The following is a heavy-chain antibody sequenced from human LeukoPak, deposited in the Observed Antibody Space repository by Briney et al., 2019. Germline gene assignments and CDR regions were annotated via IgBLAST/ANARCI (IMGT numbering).Heavy chain of an antibody. V-gene: IGHV4-39*01. CDR3: ARGRPDGSGSYYKFDP. CDR2: IYYSGRT. Sequence: SETLSLTCTVSAGSISSSNYYWGWIRQPPGKGLEWIGSIYYSGRTYYNPSLKSRVTISVNTSKKQFSLKLSSVTAADTAVYYCARGRPDGSGSYYKFDPWGQGTLVTVSS. J-gene: IGHJ5*02. CDR1: AGSISSSNYY. D-gene: IGHD3-10*01.